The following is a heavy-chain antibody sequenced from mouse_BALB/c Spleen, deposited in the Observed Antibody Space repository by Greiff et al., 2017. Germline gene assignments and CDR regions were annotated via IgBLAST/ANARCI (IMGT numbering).Heavy chain of an antibody. Sequence: QVHVKQPGAELVKPGASVKLSCKASGYTFTSYWMHWVKQRPGRGLEWIGRIDPNSGGTKYNEKFKSKATLTVDKPSSTAYMQLSSLTSEDSAVYYCTRSHFTTATPWYFDVWGAGTTVTVSS. CDR1: GYTFTSYW. J-gene: IGHJ1*01. CDR3: TRSHFTTATPWYFDV. CDR2: IDPNSGGT. V-gene: IGHV1-62-3*01. D-gene: IGHD1-2*01.